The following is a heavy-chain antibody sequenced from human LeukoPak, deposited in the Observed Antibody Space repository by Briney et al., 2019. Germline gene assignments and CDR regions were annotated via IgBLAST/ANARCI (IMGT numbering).Heavy chain of an antibody. V-gene: IGHV3-21*01. CDR2: ISSSSSYI. CDR3: AIGPLEGIQLWLMSAFDI. J-gene: IGHJ3*02. Sequence: GGSLRLSCAASGFTFSSYSMNWVRQAPGKGLEWVSSISSSSSYIYYADSVKGRFTISRDNAKNSLYLQMNSLRAEDTAVYYCAIGPLEGIQLWLMSAFDIWGQGTMVTVSS. D-gene: IGHD5-18*01. CDR1: GFTFSSYS.